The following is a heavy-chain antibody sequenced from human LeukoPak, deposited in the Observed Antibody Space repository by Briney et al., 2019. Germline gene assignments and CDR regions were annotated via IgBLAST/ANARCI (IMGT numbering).Heavy chain of an antibody. CDR3: ADQGIASTGLLLYTDY. Sequence: SGPTLANPRKPLSLICAFPGFSLSTRGVGVGWIRQPPGKALEWLALIYWDDDKRYSPFLESRLTITKDTSKNQVVLTMTNMDPVDTATYYCADQGIASTGLLLYTDYWGQGTLVTVSS. J-gene: IGHJ4*02. D-gene: IGHD6-13*01. V-gene: IGHV2-5*02. CDR1: GFSLSTRGVG. CDR2: IYWDDDK.